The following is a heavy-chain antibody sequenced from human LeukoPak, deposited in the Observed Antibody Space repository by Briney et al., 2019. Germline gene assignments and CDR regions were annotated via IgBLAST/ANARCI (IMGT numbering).Heavy chain of an antibody. J-gene: IGHJ6*02. D-gene: IGHD2-2*01. CDR1: GFTVSNNY. CDR3: ARGASNGMDV. Sequence: GGSLRLSCAASGFTVSNNYTSWVRQAPGKGLEWVSVIYSGGNTYYADSVKGRFIISRDKSKNTLYLQMNSLRAEDTAVFYCARGASNGMDVWGQGTTVTVS. CDR2: IYSGGNT. V-gene: IGHV3-66*01.